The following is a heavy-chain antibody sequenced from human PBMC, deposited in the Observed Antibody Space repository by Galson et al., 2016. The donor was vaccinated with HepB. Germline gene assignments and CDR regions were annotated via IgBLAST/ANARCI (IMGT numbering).Heavy chain of an antibody. V-gene: IGHV3-23*01. CDR1: GFTFRNYA. Sequence: SLRLSCAASGFTFRNYAMSWVRQAPGKGLEWVASISGSGGDTYIADSVEGRFTISSDNSKNTVDLQMHSLKVEDTAVYFCAKGGLRWYHNFNCWGQGTLVTVSS. J-gene: IGHJ4*02. CDR2: ISGSGGDT. CDR3: AKGGLRWYHNFNC. D-gene: IGHD4-23*01.